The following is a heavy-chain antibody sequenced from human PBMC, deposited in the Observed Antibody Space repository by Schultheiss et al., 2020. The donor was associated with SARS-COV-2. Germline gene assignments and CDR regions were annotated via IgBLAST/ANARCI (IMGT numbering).Heavy chain of an antibody. V-gene: IGHV1-46*01. D-gene: IGHD5-24*01. CDR2: INPSGGST. Sequence: ASVKVSCKASGYTFTGYYMHWVRQAPGQGLEWMGIINPSGGSTSYAQKFQGRVTMTRNTSISTAYMELSSLRSEDTAVYYCARVRGVKDGYNSFYYYYYGMDVWGQGTTVTVSS. CDR3: ARVRGVKDGYNSFYYYYYGMDV. J-gene: IGHJ6*02. CDR1: GYTFTGYY.